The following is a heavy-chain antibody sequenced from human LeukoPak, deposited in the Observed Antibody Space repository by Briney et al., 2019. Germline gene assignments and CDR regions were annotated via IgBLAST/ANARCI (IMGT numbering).Heavy chain of an antibody. CDR1: GFTFSDYY. CDR2: ISTSGSSI. V-gene: IGHV3-11*01. Sequence: GGSLRLSCEASGFTFSDYYMSWIRQAPGKGLEWLSYISTSGSSILHADSVKGRFTISRDNAEKSLYLQMNSLRAEDTAVYYCAREGRDTGYDYYDYWGQGSLVTVSS. J-gene: IGHJ4*02. D-gene: IGHD5-12*01. CDR3: AREGRDTGYDYYDY.